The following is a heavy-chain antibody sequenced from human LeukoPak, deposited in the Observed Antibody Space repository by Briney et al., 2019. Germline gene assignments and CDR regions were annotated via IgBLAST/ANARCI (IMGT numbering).Heavy chain of an antibody. J-gene: IGHJ4*02. D-gene: IGHD4-17*01. CDR1: GGTFSSYA. V-gene: IGHV1-69*05. CDR3: ARGRLYGDYSY. CDR2: IIPIFGTA. Sequence: ASVKVSCKASGGTFSSYAISWVRQAPGQGLEWMGGIIPIFGTANYAQEFQGRVTITTDESTSTAYMELSSLRSEDTAVYYCARGRLYGDYSYWGQGTLVTVSS.